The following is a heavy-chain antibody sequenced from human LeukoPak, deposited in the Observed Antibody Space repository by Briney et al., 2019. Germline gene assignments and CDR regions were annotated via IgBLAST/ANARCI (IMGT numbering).Heavy chain of an antibody. J-gene: IGHJ4*02. CDR1: GFTFSSYG. D-gene: IGHD1-14*01. Sequence: PGGTLRLSGAASGFTFSSYGMSWVRQAPGKGLEWVSAISGSGGSTYYADSVKGRFTISRDNSKNTLYLQMNSLRAEDTAVYYCAKDGYRNVYWGQGTLVTVSS. V-gene: IGHV3-23*01. CDR3: AKDGYRNVY. CDR2: ISGSGGST.